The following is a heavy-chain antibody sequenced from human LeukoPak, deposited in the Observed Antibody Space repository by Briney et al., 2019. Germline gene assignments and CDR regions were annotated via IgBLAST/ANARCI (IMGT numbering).Heavy chain of an antibody. CDR2: IRYDGSNK. CDR1: GFTFSSYG. Sequence: GGSLRLSCAASGFTFSSYGMHWVRQAPGKGLEWVAFIRYDGSNKYYADSVKGRFTISRDNSKNTLYLQMNSLRAEDTAVYYCARDRGTYYDFWSGYYTGPPARVVLDVWGKGTTVTVSS. D-gene: IGHD3-3*01. V-gene: IGHV3-30*02. J-gene: IGHJ6*04. CDR3: ARDRGTYYDFWSGYYTGPPARVVLDV.